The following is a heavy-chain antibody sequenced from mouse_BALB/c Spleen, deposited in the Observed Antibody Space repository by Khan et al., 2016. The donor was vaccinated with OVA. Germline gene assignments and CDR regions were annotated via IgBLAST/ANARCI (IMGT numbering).Heavy chain of an antibody. CDR2: ISSGGST. CDR3: ARDYWFVY. J-gene: IGHJ3*01. Sequence: EVELVESGGGSVKPGGSLKVSCAASGFTFSNYAMSWVRQTTEKRLEWVASISSGGSTYYPDSVKGRFTISRDNARNILYLQMSSLRSEDTVMYYCARDYWFVYWGQGTLVTVS. CDR1: GFTFSNYA. V-gene: IGHV5-6-5*01.